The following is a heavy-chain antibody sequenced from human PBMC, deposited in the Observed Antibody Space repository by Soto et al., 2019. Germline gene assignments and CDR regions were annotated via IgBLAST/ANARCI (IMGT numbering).Heavy chain of an antibody. J-gene: IGHJ4*02. V-gene: IGHV3-23*01. CDR1: GFTFSSYA. D-gene: IGHD2-8*01. CDR2: ISGSGTNT. Sequence: GGSLRLSCAVSGFTFSSYAMTWVRQAPGKGLEWVSVISGSGTNTYYAGSVKGRVTISRDNSNNTLWLQMDRLRAEYTAIYYCAKGGTNDYSPLDFCGQGTPVTVSS. CDR3: AKGGTNDYSPLDF.